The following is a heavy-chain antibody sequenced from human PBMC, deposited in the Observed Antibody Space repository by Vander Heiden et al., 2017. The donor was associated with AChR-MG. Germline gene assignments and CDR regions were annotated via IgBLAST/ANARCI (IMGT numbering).Heavy chain of an antibody. V-gene: IGHV5-10-1*03. J-gene: IGHJ4*02. D-gene: IGHD3-22*01. CDR3: ARHWSSSGYSFDS. CDR2: INPADSYS. Sequence: EVQLVQSGAEMKRPGESLRISCEGSGYTFTTYWIPWVRQLPGKGLEWMGRINPADSYSDYSPSFQGHVSISADMFTNTAYLQWNSLGASDTATYYCARHWSSSGYSFDSWGQGTLVTVSS. CDR1: GYTFTTYW.